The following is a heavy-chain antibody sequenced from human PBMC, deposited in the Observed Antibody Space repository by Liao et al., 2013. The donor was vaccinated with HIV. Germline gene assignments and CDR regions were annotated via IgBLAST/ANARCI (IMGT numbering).Heavy chain of an antibody. V-gene: IGHV4-34*01. Sequence: QVQLQQWGAGLLKSSETLSLTCAVYGGSFSGHYWSWVRQPPGKGLEWIGEISHSGSTSYNPSLKSRLTISLDTSKNQFSLKLSSVTAADTAVYYCARGGYSGSFDYWGQGTLVTVSS. D-gene: IGHD5-12*01. CDR1: GGSFSGHY. J-gene: IGHJ4*02. CDR3: ARGGYSGSFDY. CDR2: ISHSGST.